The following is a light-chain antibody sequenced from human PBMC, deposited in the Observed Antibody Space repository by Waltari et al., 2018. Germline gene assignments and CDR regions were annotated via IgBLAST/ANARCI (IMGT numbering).Light chain of an antibody. CDR2: EVS. Sequence: DVVMTQTPLALSVTPGQPASISCKSSQSLLHSDGKTHLYWYLQKPGQSPQLLSYEVSNRVSGVPDRFSGSGSGTDFTLKISRVEAEDVGLYYCMQSIQFPLTFGGGTKVEIK. J-gene: IGKJ4*01. CDR3: MQSIQFPLT. V-gene: IGKV2D-29*02. CDR1: QSLLHSDGKTH.